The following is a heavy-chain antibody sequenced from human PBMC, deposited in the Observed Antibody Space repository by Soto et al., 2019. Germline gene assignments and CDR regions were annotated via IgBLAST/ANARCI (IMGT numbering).Heavy chain of an antibody. Sequence: EVQLVESGGGLIQHGGSLRLSCTASGFTFSSYSMNWVRHAPGKGLEWVSYISSTSSTIYYADSVKGRFTISRDNAKNSLYLQMNSLRDEDTAVYYCARDNSGWSAEYFQHWGQGTLVTVSS. V-gene: IGHV3-48*02. CDR2: ISSTSSTI. CDR1: GFTFSSYS. J-gene: IGHJ1*01. D-gene: IGHD6-19*01. CDR3: ARDNSGWSAEYFQH.